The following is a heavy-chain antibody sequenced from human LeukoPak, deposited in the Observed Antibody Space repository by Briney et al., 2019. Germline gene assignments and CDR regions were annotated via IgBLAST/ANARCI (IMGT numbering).Heavy chain of an antibody. CDR1: GYTFTGHY. D-gene: IGHD2-8*01. V-gene: IGHV1-2*02. J-gene: IGHJ3*02. CDR2: INPNSGGT. Sequence: ASVKVSCKASGYTFTGHYMHWVRQAPGQGLEWMGWINPNSGGTNYAQKFQGRVTMTRDTSISTAYMELSRLKSDDTAVYNCARCALNGDPYDAFDMWGQGTMVTVSS. CDR3: ARCALNGDPYDAFDM.